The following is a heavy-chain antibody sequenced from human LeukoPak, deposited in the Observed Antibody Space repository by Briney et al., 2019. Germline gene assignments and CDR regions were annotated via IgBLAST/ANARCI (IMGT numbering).Heavy chain of an antibody. CDR2: ISGSGGST. CDR1: GFTFSSYA. CDR3: AKDPEDGVIQLGWFDP. D-gene: IGHD5-18*01. Sequence: QPGGSLRLSCAASGFTFSSYAMSWVRQAPGKGLEWVSAISGSGGSTYYADSVKGRFTISRDNSKNTLYLQMNSLRAEDTAVYYCAKDPEDGVIQLGWFDPWGQGTLVTVSS. J-gene: IGHJ5*02. V-gene: IGHV3-23*01.